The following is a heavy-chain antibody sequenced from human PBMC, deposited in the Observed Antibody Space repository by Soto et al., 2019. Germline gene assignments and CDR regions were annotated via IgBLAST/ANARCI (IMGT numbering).Heavy chain of an antibody. V-gene: IGHV4-59*08. CDR3: GRLYGLDAFDI. Sequence: SETLSLTCTVSGCSSSSYYWSWIRQPPGKGLEWIGYIYYSGSTNYNPSLKSRVTISVDTSKNQFSLKLSSVTAADTAVYYCGRLYGLDAFDIWGQGTMVTVSS. CDR2: IYYSGST. J-gene: IGHJ3*02. D-gene: IGHD3-16*02. CDR1: GCSSSSYY.